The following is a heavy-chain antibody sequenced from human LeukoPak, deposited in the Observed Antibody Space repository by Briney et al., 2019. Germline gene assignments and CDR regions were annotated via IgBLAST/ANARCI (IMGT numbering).Heavy chain of an antibody. D-gene: IGHD3-3*01. CDR2: ISGSGGNT. CDR3: AKEKSPVLRFLEWLFGY. CDR1: GFTFSSYA. V-gene: IGHV3-23*01. Sequence: GGSLRLSCAASGFTFSSYAMSWVRQAPGKGLEWVSAISGSGGNTYYADSVKGRFTISRDNSKNTLYLQMNSLRAEDTAVYYCAKEKSPVLRFLEWLFGYWGQGTLVNVSS. J-gene: IGHJ4*02.